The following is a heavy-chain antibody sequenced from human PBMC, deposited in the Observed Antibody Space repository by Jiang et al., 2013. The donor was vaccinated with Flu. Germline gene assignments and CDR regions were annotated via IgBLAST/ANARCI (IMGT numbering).Heavy chain of an antibody. CDR2: IIPIFGTA. V-gene: IGHV1-69*01. CDR1: GTFSSYA. Sequence: GTFSSYAISWVRQAPGQGLEWMGGIIPIFGTANYAQKFQGRVTITADESTSTAYMELSSLRSEDTAVYYCASVGVLWFGELLLDYYYGMDVWGQGTTVTVSS. J-gene: IGHJ6*02. D-gene: IGHD3-10*01. CDR3: ASVGVLWFGELLLDYYYGMDV.